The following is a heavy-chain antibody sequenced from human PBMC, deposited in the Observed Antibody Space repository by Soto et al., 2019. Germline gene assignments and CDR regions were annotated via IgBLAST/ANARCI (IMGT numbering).Heavy chain of an antibody. J-gene: IGHJ4*02. CDR3: TARTGYIWGSSDN. V-gene: IGHV3-15*01. D-gene: IGHD3-16*01. CDR1: GFTFSNAW. CDR2: IKSKTDGGTT. Sequence: PGGSLRLSCAASGFTFSNAWMSWVRQAPGKGLEWVGRIKSKTDGGTTDYAAPVKGRFTISRDDSKNTLYLQMNSLKTEDTAVYYCTARTGYIWGSSDNWGQGTLVTVSS.